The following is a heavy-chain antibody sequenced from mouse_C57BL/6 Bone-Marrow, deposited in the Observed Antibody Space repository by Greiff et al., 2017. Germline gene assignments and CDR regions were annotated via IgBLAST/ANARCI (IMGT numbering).Heavy chain of an antibody. CDR2: LSSGGDYI. D-gene: IGHD1-1*02. J-gene: IGHJ1*03. CDR3: TRDGGSPWYFDV. V-gene: IGHV5-9-1*02. Sequence: EVKVVESGEGLVKPGGSLKLSCAASGFTFSSYAMSWVRQTPEKRLEWVAYLSSGGDYIYYADTVKGRFTISRDNARNTLYLQMSSLKSEDTAMYYCTRDGGSPWYFDVWGTGTTVTVSS. CDR1: GFTFSSYA.